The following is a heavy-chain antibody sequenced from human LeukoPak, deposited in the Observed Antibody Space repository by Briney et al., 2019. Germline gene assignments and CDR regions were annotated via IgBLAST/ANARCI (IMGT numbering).Heavy chain of an antibody. Sequence: SETLSLTCTVSGGSISSYYWSWIRQPPGKGLEWIGYIYTSGSTYYNPSLKSRVTISVDTSKNQFSLKLSSVTAADTAVYYCATCSSSSRYYYYYIDVWGKGTTVTVSS. J-gene: IGHJ6*03. CDR1: GGSISSYY. CDR3: ATCSSSSRYYYYYIDV. D-gene: IGHD6-6*01. V-gene: IGHV4-4*09. CDR2: IYTSGST.